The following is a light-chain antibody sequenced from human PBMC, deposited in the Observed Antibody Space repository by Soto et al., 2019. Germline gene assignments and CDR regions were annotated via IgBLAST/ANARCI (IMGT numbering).Light chain of an antibody. CDR1: QSVSSN. V-gene: IGKV3-15*01. CDR2: GAS. CDR3: QQYNNWPRQGT. Sequence: EIVMTQSPATPSVSPGERATLSCRASQSVSSNLAWYQQKPGQAPRLLIYGASTRATGIPARFSGSASGTEFTLTISSLQSEDFAVYYCQQYNNWPRQGTFGQGTKVEIK. J-gene: IGKJ1*01.